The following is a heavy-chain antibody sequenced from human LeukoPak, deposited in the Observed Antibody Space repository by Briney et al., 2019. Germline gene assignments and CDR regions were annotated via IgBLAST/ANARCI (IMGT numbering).Heavy chain of an antibody. CDR2: IKEDGSEK. D-gene: IGHD5-12*01. V-gene: IGHV3-7*03. CDR3: ARVGGYDDAFDI. Sequence: PGGSLRLSCAASGFTFSSYWMSWVRQAPGKGLEWVANIKEDGSEKYYVDSVKGRFTISRGNAKNSLYLQMNSLRAEDTAVYYCARVGGYDDAFDIWGQGTMVTVSS. J-gene: IGHJ3*02. CDR1: GFTFSSYW.